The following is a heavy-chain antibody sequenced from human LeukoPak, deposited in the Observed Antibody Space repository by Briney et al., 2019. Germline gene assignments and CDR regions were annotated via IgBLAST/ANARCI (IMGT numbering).Heavy chain of an antibody. CDR2: TYYRSKWYN. CDR1: GDSVSSNSAA. CDR3: ARVPHQSIAVAVPFDY. J-gene: IGHJ4*02. V-gene: IGHV6-1*01. D-gene: IGHD6-19*01. Sequence: SQTLSLTCAISGDSVSSNSAAWNWIRQSPSRGLEWLGRTYYRSKWYNDYAVSVKSRITINPDTSKNQFSLQLNSVTPEDTAVYYCARVPHQSIAVAVPFDYWGQGTLVTVSS.